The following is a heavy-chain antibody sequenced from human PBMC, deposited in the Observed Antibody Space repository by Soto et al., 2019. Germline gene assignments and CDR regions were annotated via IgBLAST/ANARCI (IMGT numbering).Heavy chain of an antibody. CDR1: VFTFSSYA. Sequence: QPGWSLRLSCASSVFTFSSYAMSWVRQAPGKGLEWVSAISGSGGSTYYADSVKGRFTISRDNSKNTLYLQMNSLRAEDTAVYYCAKDEGGYYFFPPSYWGQGTLVTVSS. V-gene: IGHV3-23*01. CDR3: AKDEGGYYFFPPSY. D-gene: IGHD3-22*01. CDR2: ISGSGGST. J-gene: IGHJ4*02.